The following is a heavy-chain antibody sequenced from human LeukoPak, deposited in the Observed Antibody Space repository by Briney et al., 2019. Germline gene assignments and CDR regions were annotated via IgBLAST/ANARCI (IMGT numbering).Heavy chain of an antibody. D-gene: IGHD6-13*01. CDR3: AKARIAAAGTGACDV. J-gene: IGHJ3*01. V-gene: IGHV3-23*01. CDR2: FSATDGSA. CDR1: GGTFSSYG. Sequence: GASVKVSCKASGGTFSSYGMTWVRQAPGKGLEWVSAFSATDGSAQYAESVKGRFTISRDNSKNSLYLQMNSLRDEDTAVYYCAKARIAAAGTGACDVWGQGTMVTVSS.